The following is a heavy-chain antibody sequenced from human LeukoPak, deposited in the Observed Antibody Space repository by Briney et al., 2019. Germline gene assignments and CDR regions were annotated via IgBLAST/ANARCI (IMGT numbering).Heavy chain of an antibody. Sequence: GASVKVSCKASGGTFSSYAISWVRQAPGQGLAWMGRIIPIFGIANYAQKFQGRVTITADKSTSTAYMELSSLRSEDTAVYYCASPGLRDGYNLLPFDYWGQGTLVTVSS. CDR1: GGTFSSYA. J-gene: IGHJ4*02. V-gene: IGHV1-69*04. CDR2: IIPIFGIA. D-gene: IGHD5-24*01. CDR3: ASPGLRDGYNLLPFDY.